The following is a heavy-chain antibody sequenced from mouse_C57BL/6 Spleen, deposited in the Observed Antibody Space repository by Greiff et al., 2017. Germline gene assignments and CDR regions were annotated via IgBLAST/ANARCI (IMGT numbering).Heavy chain of an antibody. J-gene: IGHJ2*01. CDR2: IDPENGDT. D-gene: IGHD1-1*01. CDR1: GFNIKDDY. Sequence: EVKLQESGAELVRPGASVKLSCTASGFNIKDDYMHWVKQRPEQGLEWIGWIDPENGDTEYASKFQGKATITADTSSNTAYLQLSSLTSEDTAVYYCTTRPIYYGSSYGYWGQGTTLTVSS. V-gene: IGHV14-4*01. CDR3: TTRPIYYGSSYGY.